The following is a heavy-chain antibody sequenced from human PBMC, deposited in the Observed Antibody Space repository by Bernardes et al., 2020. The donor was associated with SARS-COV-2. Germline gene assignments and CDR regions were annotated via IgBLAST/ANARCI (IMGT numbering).Heavy chain of an antibody. V-gene: IGHV4-59*08. CDR1: GGSLRSYY. CDR3: VRHEGVRGIDY. J-gene: IGHJ4*02. Sequence: ETLSLTCTVSGGSLRSYYWSWIRQPPGKGLEWIGYTYYTGSGNYNPSLKSRVTISVDTPKNQFSLKLRSVTAADTAVYYCVRHEGVRGIDYWGQGTPVTVSS. CDR2: TYYTGSG. D-gene: IGHD3-16*01.